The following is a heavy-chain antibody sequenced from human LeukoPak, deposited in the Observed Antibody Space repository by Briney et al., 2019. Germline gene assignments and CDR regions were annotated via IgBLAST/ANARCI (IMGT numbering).Heavy chain of an antibody. J-gene: IGHJ4*02. CDR1: GIAFSSYW. Sequence: GGSLRLSCAASGIAFSSYWMSWVRQAPGRGLEWVANMKQDGSEKYYVDSVKDRFTISRDNAKNSLYLQMNSLRAEDTAVYYCARDLGHSGYDLYDYWGQGTLVTVSS. CDR3: ARDLGHSGYDLYDY. V-gene: IGHV3-7*01. CDR2: MKQDGSEK. D-gene: IGHD5-12*01.